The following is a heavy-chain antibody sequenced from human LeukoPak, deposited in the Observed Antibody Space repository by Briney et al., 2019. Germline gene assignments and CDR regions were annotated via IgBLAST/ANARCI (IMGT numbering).Heavy chain of an antibody. Sequence: SETLSLTCTVSDGSISSSSYYWGWIRQPPGKGLEWIGTIYYSGSTFYSPSLKSRVAISVDTSKNQFSLKLSSVTAADTAVYYCANYCSSSSCHIRRAFDIWGQGTMVTVSS. CDR1: DGSISSSSYY. D-gene: IGHD2-2*02. CDR2: IYYSGST. CDR3: ANYCSSSSCHIRRAFDI. V-gene: IGHV4-39*01. J-gene: IGHJ3*02.